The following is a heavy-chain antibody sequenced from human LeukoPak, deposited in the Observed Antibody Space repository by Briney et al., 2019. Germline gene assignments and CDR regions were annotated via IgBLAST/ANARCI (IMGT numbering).Heavy chain of an antibody. D-gene: IGHD6-13*01. Sequence: ASVKVSCKASGYAFTSYDINWVRQATGQGLEWMGWMNPNSGNTGYAQKFQGRVTITRNTSLSTAYMELSSLRSEDTAVYYCARAIAAAGTDYWGQGTLVTVCS. CDR2: MNPNSGNT. CDR3: ARAIAAAGTDY. CDR1: GYAFTSYD. V-gene: IGHV1-8*03. J-gene: IGHJ4*02.